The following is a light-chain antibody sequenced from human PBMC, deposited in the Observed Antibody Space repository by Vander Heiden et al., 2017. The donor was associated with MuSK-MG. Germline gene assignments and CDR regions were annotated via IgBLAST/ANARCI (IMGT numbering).Light chain of an antibody. V-gene: IGKV2-28*01. CDR2: LGS. J-gene: IGKJ2*01. CDR1: QSLLHSNGYNY. CDR3: NQALPTPHT. Sequence: DIVMTQSPLSLPVTPGEPASISCRSSQSLLHSNGYNYLDWYLQKPGQSPQLLIYLGSNRASAVPDRFSGSGSGTDFTLRIIRVEAEDVGVYYCNQALPTPHTFGQGTKLEIK.